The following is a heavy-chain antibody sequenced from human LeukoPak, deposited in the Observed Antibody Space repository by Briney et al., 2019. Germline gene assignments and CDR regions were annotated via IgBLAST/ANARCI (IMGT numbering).Heavy chain of an antibody. D-gene: IGHD3-3*01. V-gene: IGHV1-46*01. CDR2: INPSGGST. CDR3: ARDGGVTIFGVAPTYAFDI. Sequence: ASVKVSCKASGGTFSSYAISWVRQAPGQGLEWMGIINPSGGSTSYAQKFQGRVTMTRDTSTSTVYMELSSLRSEDTAVYYCARDGGVTIFGVAPTYAFDIWGQGTMVTVSS. CDR1: GGTFSSYA. J-gene: IGHJ3*02.